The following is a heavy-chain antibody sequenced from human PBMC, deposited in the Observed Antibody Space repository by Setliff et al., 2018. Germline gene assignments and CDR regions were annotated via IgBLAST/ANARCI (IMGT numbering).Heavy chain of an antibody. CDR3: AREGGYTQYFQH. J-gene: IGHJ1*01. Sequence: ASVKVSCKASGYIFTGYYMHWVRQAPGQGLEWMGWINPNSGGTNYAQKFQGRVTMTRDTSISTAYMELSRLRSDDTAVYYCAREGGYTQYFQHWGQGTLVTVSS. V-gene: IGHV1-2*02. CDR2: INPNSGGT. D-gene: IGHD5-18*01. CDR1: GYIFTGYY.